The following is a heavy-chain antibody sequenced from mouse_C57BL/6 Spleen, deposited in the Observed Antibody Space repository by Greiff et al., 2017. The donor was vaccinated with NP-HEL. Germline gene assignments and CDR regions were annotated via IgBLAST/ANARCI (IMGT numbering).Heavy chain of an antibody. J-gene: IGHJ4*01. Sequence: DVKLVESGGDLVKPGGSLKLSCAASGFTFSSYGMSWVRQTPDKRLEWVATISSGGSYTYYPDSVKGRFTISRDNAKNTLYLQMSSLKSEDTARYYCARDSTVVAYYYAMDYWGQGTSVTVSS. CDR1: GFTFSSYG. D-gene: IGHD1-1*01. CDR3: ARDSTVVAYYYAMDY. CDR2: ISSGGSYT. V-gene: IGHV5-6*02.